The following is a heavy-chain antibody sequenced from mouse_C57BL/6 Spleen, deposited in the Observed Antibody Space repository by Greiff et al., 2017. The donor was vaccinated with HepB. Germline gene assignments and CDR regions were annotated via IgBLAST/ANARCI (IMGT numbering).Heavy chain of an antibody. CDR1: GFTFSDYG. J-gene: IGHJ4*01. CDR2: ISSGSSTI. Sequence: EVKLEESGGGLVKPGGSLKLSCAASGFTFSDYGMHWVRQAPEKGLEWVAYISSGSSTIYYADTVKGRFTISRDNAKNTLFLQMTSLRSEDTAMYYCAGARPMDYWGQGTSVTVSS. V-gene: IGHV5-17*01. CDR3: AGARPMDY.